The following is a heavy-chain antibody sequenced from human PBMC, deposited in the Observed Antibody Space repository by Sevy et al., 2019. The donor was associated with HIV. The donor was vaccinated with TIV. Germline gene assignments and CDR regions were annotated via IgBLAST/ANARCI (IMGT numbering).Heavy chain of an antibody. CDR3: ARGYYDSGRLNYIDY. J-gene: IGHJ4*02. CDR2: SRNKANSYTT. V-gene: IGHV3-72*01. Sequence: GGSLRLSCAASGFTFSDHYIDWVRQAPGKGLEWVGRSRNKANSYTTEYAASVKGRFTISRDDSKNSLYLQMNSLKTEDTPVYYCARGYYDSGRLNYIDYWGQGTLVTVSS. D-gene: IGHD3-22*01. CDR1: GFTFSDHY.